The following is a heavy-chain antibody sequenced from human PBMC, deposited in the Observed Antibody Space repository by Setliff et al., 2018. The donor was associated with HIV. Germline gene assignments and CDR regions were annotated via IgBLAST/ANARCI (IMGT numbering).Heavy chain of an antibody. V-gene: IGHV3-72*01. CDR3: TRKDIVVQNAFDI. D-gene: IGHD2-15*01. CDR1: GFTFSDHY. Sequence: PGGSLRLSCAASGFTFSDHYMDWVRQAPGKGLEWVGRSRNKAKSYTTEYSASVKGRFTISRDDSKNSLYLQMNGLKTEDTAVYYCTRKDIVVQNAFDIWGQGTMVTVS. J-gene: IGHJ3*02. CDR2: SRNKAKSYTT.